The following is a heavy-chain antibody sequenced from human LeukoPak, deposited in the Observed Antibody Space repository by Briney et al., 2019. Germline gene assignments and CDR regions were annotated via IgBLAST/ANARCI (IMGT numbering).Heavy chain of an antibody. CDR2: INPNSGGT. Sequence: ASVKVSCKASGYTFTGYYVHWVRQAPGQGLEWMGWINPNSGGTNYAQKFQGRVTMTRDTSISTAYMELSRLRSDDTAVYYCARDGVAARFGDDYYYYYMDVWGKGTTVTVSS. V-gene: IGHV1-2*02. J-gene: IGHJ6*03. D-gene: IGHD6-6*01. CDR1: GYTFTGYY. CDR3: ARDGVAARFGDDYYYYYMDV.